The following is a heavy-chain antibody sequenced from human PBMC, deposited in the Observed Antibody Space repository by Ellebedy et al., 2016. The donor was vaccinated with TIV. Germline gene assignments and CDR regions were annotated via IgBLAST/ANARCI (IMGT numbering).Heavy chain of an antibody. D-gene: IGHD4-17*01. Sequence: GGSLRLSYAAPGFTFSSYWMSWVRQAPGKGLEWVANINQDGSEKYYVDSVKGRFTISRDNAKNSLYLQMDGLGADDTAVYYCVTDGSYGDYRSPTHAFEFWGQGTMVTVSS. J-gene: IGHJ3*01. V-gene: IGHV3-7*01. CDR1: GFTFSSYW. CDR2: INQDGSEK. CDR3: VTDGSYGDYRSPTHAFEF.